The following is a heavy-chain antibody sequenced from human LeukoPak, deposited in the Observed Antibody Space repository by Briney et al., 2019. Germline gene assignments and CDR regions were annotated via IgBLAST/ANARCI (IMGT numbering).Heavy chain of an antibody. D-gene: IGHD6-19*01. CDR3: AIDGVGTSGWRI. CDR2: IWYDGSNK. Sequence: GGSLRLSCAASGFTFSKYGMHWVRQAPGKGLEWVAFIWYDGSNKYYADSVKGRFTISRDNSKNTLHLQMNSLRGEDTAVYYCAIDGVGTSGWRIWGQGTLVTVSS. CDR1: GFTFSKYG. V-gene: IGHV3-30*02. J-gene: IGHJ4*02.